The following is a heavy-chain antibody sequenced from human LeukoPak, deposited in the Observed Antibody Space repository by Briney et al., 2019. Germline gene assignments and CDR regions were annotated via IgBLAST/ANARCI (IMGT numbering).Heavy chain of an antibody. D-gene: IGHD3-16*02. CDR1: GFTFSAYW. CDR2: IKQGGSDK. J-gene: IGHJ6*02. Sequence: TGGSLRLSCAASGFTFSAYWMSWVRQAPGKGLEWVANIKQGGSDKFYADSMKGRFTISRDNAKNSVYLQMDSLRVEDTAVYYCTRDYRGKDVWGRGTTVTVSS. V-gene: IGHV3-7*03. CDR3: TRDYRGKDV.